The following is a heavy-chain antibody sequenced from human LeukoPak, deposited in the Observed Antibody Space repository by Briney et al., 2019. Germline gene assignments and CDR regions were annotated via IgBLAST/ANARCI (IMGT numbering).Heavy chain of an antibody. CDR2: IRYDGSNK. D-gene: IGHD6-19*01. CDR3: ARDLVPSIAVAGHDY. CDR1: GFTFSSYG. J-gene: IGHJ4*02. Sequence: GGSLRLSCAASGFTFSSYGMHWVRQAPGKGLEWVAFIRYDGSNKYYADSVKGRFTICRDNSKNTLYLQMNSLRAEDTAVYYCARDLVPSIAVAGHDYWGQGTLVTVSS. V-gene: IGHV3-30*02.